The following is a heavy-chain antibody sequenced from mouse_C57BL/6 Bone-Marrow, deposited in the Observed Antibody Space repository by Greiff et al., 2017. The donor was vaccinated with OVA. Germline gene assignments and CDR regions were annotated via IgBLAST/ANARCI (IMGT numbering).Heavy chain of an antibody. CDR2: ISDGGSYT. Sequence: EVKLMESGGGLVKPGGSLKLSCAASGFTFSSYAMSWVRQTPEKRLEWVATISDGGSYTYYPDNVKGRFTISRDNAKNNLYLQMSQLKSEDTAMYYCARVLYYRWYFDVWGTGTTVTVSS. CDR3: ARVLYYRWYFDV. CDR1: GFTFSSYA. J-gene: IGHJ1*03. D-gene: IGHD1-1*01. V-gene: IGHV5-4*03.